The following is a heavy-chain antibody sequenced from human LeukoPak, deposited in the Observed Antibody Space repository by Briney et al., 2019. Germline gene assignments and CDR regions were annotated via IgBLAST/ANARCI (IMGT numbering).Heavy chain of an antibody. D-gene: IGHD3-9*01. V-gene: IGHV1-46*01. Sequence: ASVKVSCKASGHTFTGYYMHWVRQAPGQGLEWMGIINPSGGSTSYAQKFQGRVTMTRDTSTSTVYMELSSLRSEDTAVYYCARTSGYYDILTGYRSDPYYYYYGMDVWGQGTTVTVSS. CDR3: ARTSGYYDILTGYRSDPYYYYYGMDV. J-gene: IGHJ6*02. CDR1: GHTFTGYY. CDR2: INPSGGST.